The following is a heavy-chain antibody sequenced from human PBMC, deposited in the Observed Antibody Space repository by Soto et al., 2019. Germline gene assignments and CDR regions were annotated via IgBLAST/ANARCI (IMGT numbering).Heavy chain of an antibody. CDR1: GYTFTSYG. J-gene: IGHJ6*02. V-gene: IGHV1-18*01. CDR3: AREYGMDV. CDR2: ISGYNGNT. Sequence: GASVKVSCKASGYTFTSYGINWVRQAPGQGLEWVGWISGYNGNTNYAQKFQGRVTLTTDTSTKTAFMELRSLTGDDTAVYYCAREYGMDVWGQGTTVTVSS.